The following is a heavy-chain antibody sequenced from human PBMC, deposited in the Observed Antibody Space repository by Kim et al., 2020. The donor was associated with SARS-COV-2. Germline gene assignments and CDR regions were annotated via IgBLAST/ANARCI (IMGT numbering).Heavy chain of an antibody. J-gene: IGHJ6*02. CDR2: FIPIFGTA. D-gene: IGHD5-12*01. CDR1: GGTFSCYA. Sequence: SVKVSCKASGGTFSCYAISWVRQAPGQGLEWMGGFIPIFGTAHYAQKLQGRVTLTADESTSTAYIELSSLRSEDTAVYYCTRSNPGSYDLSYYYYYGMAVWGQGATVTVS. V-gene: IGHV1-69*13. CDR3: TRSNPGSYDLSYYYYYGMAV.